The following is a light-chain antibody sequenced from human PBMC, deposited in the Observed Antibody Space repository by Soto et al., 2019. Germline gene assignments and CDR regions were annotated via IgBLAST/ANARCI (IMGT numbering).Light chain of an antibody. CDR3: QQSFSSPFS. J-gene: IGKJ3*01. V-gene: IGKV1-39*01. CDR1: QSISDY. Sequence: DIQMTQSPSPLSASVGDRVTITCRASQSISDYLNWYQQKPGKAPNLLIYAASSLESGVPSRFSGSGSGTDFTLTISRLQPEDFATYYCQQSFSSPFSFGPGTKVDIK. CDR2: AAS.